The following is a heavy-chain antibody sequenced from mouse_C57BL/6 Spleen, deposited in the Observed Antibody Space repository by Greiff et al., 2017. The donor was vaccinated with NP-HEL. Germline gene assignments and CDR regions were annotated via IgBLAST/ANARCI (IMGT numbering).Heavy chain of an antibody. D-gene: IGHD4-1*01. Sequence: EVKLMESGGGLVKPGGSLKLSCAASGFTFSDYGMHWVRQAPEKGLEWVAYISSGSSTIYYADTVKGRFTISRDNAKNTSFLQMTSLRSEDTAMYYCAKLGFDYWGQGTTLTVSS. CDR3: AKLGFDY. V-gene: IGHV5-17*01. CDR2: ISSGSSTI. CDR1: GFTFSDYG. J-gene: IGHJ2*01.